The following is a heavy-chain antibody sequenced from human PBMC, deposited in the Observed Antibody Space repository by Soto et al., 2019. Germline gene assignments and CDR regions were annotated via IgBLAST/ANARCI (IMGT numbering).Heavy chain of an antibody. CDR2: IRSKANSYAT. CDR1: GFTFSGSA. CDR3: TRHWDLPARPAYYYYGMDV. V-gene: IGHV3-73*01. Sequence: GGSLRLSCAASGFTFSGSAMHWVRQASGKGLEWVGRIRSKANSYATAYAASVKGRFTISRDDSKNTAYLQMNSLKTEDTAVYYCTRHWDLPARPAYYYYGMDVWGQGTTVTVSS. D-gene: IGHD6-6*01. J-gene: IGHJ6*02.